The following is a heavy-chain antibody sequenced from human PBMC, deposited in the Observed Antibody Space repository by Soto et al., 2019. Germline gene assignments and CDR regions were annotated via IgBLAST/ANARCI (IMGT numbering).Heavy chain of an antibody. J-gene: IGHJ6*03. Sequence: SETLSLTCTVSGGSISSGGYYWSWIRQHPGKGLEWIGYIYHSGSTYYNPSLKSRVTISVDTSKNQFSLKLSSVTAADTAVYYCARLSVTRNPPDYYYYYMDVWGKGTTVTVSS. D-gene: IGHD4-4*01. CDR2: IYHSGST. CDR3: ARLSVTRNPPDYYYYYMDV. CDR1: GGSISSGGYY. V-gene: IGHV4-31*03.